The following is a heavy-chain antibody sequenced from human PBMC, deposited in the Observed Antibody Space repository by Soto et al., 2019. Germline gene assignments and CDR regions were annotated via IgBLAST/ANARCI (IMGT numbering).Heavy chain of an antibody. V-gene: IGHV4-39*07. D-gene: IGHD5-12*01. CDR1: GGSISSSSYY. Sequence: SETLSLTCTVSGGSISSSSYYWGWIRQPPGKGLEWIGSIYYSGSTYYNPSLKSRVTISVDTSKNQLSLKLSSATAADTAVYYCARDLRGYGGYDYYFDYWGQGTLVTVSS. CDR2: IYYSGST. J-gene: IGHJ4*02. CDR3: ARDLRGYGGYDYYFDY.